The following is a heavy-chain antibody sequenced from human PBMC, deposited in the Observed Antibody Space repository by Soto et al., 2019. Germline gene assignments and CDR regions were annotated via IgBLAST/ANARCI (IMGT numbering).Heavy chain of an antibody. CDR3: LRPFDY. Sequence: SETLCLTCPVSGDSIGRGCYYWSWIRQHPGKGPEWIGYIFHSGSTYYNLSLKSRVTISVDTSKNQFSLKLSSVTAADTAVYYCLRPFDYWGQGTLVTVSS. CDR1: GDSIGRGCYY. CDR2: IFHSGST. D-gene: IGHD6-6*01. J-gene: IGHJ4*02. V-gene: IGHV4-31*03.